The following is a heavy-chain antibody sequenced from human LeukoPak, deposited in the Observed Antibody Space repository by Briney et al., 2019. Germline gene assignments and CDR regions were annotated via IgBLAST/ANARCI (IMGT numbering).Heavy chain of an antibody. D-gene: IGHD3-16*02. CDR3: AKGSYLITFGGVIPRFDP. Sequence: GRSLRLSCAASGFTFSTYFMHWVRQAPGKGLEWVADIASDGSHTFYVESVKGRFTISRDNSKNTLYLQMNSLRAEDTAVYYCAKGSYLITFGGVIPRFDPWGQGTLVTVSS. CDR1: GFTFSTYF. CDR2: IASDGSHT. J-gene: IGHJ5*02. V-gene: IGHV3-30-3*01.